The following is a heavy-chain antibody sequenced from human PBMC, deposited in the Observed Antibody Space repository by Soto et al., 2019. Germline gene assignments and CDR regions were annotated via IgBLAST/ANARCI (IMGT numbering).Heavy chain of an antibody. D-gene: IGHD3-10*01. CDR3: ARDRYYGSYYFDY. V-gene: IGHV3-48*01. Sequence: EVQLVESGGGLVQPGGSLRLSCAASGFTFSSYSMNWVRQAPGKGLEWVSYISSSSSTIYYADSVKGRFTISRDNAKNSLYLQMNSLRAEDTAVYYCARDRYYGSYYFDYWGQGTLVTVSS. CDR2: ISSSSSTI. J-gene: IGHJ4*02. CDR1: GFTFSSYS.